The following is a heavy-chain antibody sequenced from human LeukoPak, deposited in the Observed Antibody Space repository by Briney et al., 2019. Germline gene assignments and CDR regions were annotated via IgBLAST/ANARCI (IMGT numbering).Heavy chain of an antibody. J-gene: IGHJ4*02. Sequence: GGSLRLSCAASGFSFSSYWMSWVRQAPGKGLEWVSGISSSGASTYYADSVKGRFTISRDNSKNTLYLQMNSLRAEDTAVYYCAKDPRYCSSTSCHGDYWGQGTLVTVSS. V-gene: IGHV3-23*01. CDR1: GFSFSSYW. CDR2: ISSSGAST. D-gene: IGHD2-2*01. CDR3: AKDPRYCSSTSCHGDY.